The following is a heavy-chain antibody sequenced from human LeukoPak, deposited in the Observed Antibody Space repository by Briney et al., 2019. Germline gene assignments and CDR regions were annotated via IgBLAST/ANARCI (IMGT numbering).Heavy chain of an antibody. CDR1: GYTFTSYA. J-gene: IGHJ5*02. D-gene: IGHD5-24*01. Sequence: ASVKVSCKASGYTFTSYAISWVRQAPGQGLEWMGWISAYNGYTNYAQNLQGRVTMTTDTSTSTDYMELTSLRSDDTAVYYCARALARDVYNINWFDPWGQGTLVTVSS. CDR2: ISAYNGYT. V-gene: IGHV1-18*01. CDR3: ARALARDVYNINWFDP.